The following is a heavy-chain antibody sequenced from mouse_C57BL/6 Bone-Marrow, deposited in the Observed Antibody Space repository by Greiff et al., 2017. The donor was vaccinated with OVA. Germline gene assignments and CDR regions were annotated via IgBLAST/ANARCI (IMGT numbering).Heavy chain of an antibody. D-gene: IGHD2-10*01. V-gene: IGHV5-6*01. J-gene: IGHJ3*01. Sequence: EVQGVESGGDLVKPGGSLKLSCAASGFTFRSYGMSWVRRPPDKRLEWVATISSGGSYTSYPDSVKGRFTISRDNAKNTLYLQMSSLKSEDTAMYYCARRAYYGFAYWGQGTLVTVSA. CDR3: ARRAYYGFAY. CDR1: GFTFRSYG. CDR2: ISSGGSYT.